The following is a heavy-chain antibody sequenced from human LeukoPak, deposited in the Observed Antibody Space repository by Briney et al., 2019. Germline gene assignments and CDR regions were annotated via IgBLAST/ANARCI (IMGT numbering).Heavy chain of an antibody. D-gene: IGHD3-22*01. CDR3: ARPSRTGSGWDVFDI. V-gene: IGHV4-59*08. J-gene: IGHJ3*02. CDR1: GGSISNYY. CDR2: ISSFGTA. Sequence: PSETPSLTCTVAGGSISNYYWSWMLQPPGKELEQIGNISSFGTANYTASLGSRVSISVDTSKKQFSVNLSSVTAADTAVYYCARPSRTGSGWDVFDIWGQGTMVTVSS.